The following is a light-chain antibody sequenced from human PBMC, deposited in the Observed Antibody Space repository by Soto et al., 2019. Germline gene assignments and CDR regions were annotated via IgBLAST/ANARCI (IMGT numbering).Light chain of an antibody. CDR3: VLYLGSGIYV. CDR2: STN. CDR1: SDSVSASNY. Sequence: QTVVTQEPSFSVSPGGTVTITCGLTSDSVSASNYPSWYQQTPGQTPRTLIYSTNSRSSGVPDRFSGSILGNKAALTITGAQADDESYYDCVLYLGSGIYVFGTGTKVTVL. J-gene: IGLJ1*01. V-gene: IGLV8-61*01.